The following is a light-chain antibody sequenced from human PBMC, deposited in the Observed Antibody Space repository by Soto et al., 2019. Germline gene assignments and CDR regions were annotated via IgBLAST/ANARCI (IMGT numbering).Light chain of an antibody. CDR3: MQALQTPLT. Sequence: DIVMTQSPLSLPVTPGEPASISCRSSQSLLHSDGYNYLDWYLQKPGQSPRVLIYLGSTRACVVPDRFSGSGSGTDFTLKISRVEAEDVGVYYCMQALQTPLTFGGGTKVEIK. CDR1: QSLLHSDGYNY. V-gene: IGKV2-28*01. CDR2: LGS. J-gene: IGKJ4*01.